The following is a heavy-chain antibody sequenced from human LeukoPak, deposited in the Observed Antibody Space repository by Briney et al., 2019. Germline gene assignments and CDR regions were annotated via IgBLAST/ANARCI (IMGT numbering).Heavy chain of an antibody. CDR3: ARDQGCGDPGY. CDR1: GGSISSGSYY. J-gene: IGHJ4*02. CDR2: IYTSGST. Sequence: PSETLSLTCTVSGGSISSGSYYWSWIRQPAGKGLEWIGRIYTSGSTNYNPSLKSRVTISVDTSKNQFSLKLSSVTAADTAVYYCARDQGCGDPGYWGQGTLVTVSS. D-gene: IGHD4-17*01. V-gene: IGHV4-61*02.